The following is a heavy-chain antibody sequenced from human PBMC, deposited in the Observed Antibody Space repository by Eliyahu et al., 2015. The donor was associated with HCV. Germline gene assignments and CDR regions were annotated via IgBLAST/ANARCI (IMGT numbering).Heavy chain of an antibody. CDR1: XFTFSXYA. D-gene: IGHD2-21*02. CDR2: ISSNGGST. CDR3: ARGEGGDLDY. J-gene: IGHJ4*02. Sequence: EVQLVESGEGLVQPGGSLXLSCAAXXFTFSXYAMXXVRQAPGKGLEYVSAISSNGGSTYYADSVKGRFTISRDNSKNTLYLQMGSLRAEDMAVYYCARGEGGDLDYWGQGTLVTVSS. V-gene: IGHV3-64*02.